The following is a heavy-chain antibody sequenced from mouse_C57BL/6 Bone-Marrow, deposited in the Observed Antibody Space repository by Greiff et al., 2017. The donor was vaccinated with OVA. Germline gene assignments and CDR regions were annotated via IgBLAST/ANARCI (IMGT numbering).Heavy chain of an antibody. CDR2: INPSSGYT. D-gene: IGHD2-4*01. CDR3: ARWELRRGFAY. V-gene: IGHV1-4*01. CDR1: SYTFTSYT. J-gene: IGHJ3*01. Sequence: VQLQQSGAELARPGASVKMSCKASSYTFTSYTMHWVKQRPGQGLEWIGYINPSSGYTKYNQKFKDKATLTADKSSSTAYMQLSSLTSEDSAVYYCARWELRRGFAYWGQGTLVTVSA.